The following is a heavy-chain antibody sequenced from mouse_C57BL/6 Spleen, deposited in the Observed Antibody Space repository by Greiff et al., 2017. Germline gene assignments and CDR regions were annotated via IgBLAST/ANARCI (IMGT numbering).Heavy chain of an antibody. CDR1: GFNIKDYY. Sequence: EVQLQQSGAELVKPGASVQLSCTASGFNIKDYYMHWVKQRTEQGLEGIGRCDPEDGEPKSAPKFPGKATITEATAANPAYLQLSSLTSEDTAVDYCERSPYPSEYFDVWGTGTTVTGSS. CDR2: CDPEDGEP. CDR3: ERSPYPSEYFDV. J-gene: IGHJ1*03. V-gene: IGHV14-2*01.